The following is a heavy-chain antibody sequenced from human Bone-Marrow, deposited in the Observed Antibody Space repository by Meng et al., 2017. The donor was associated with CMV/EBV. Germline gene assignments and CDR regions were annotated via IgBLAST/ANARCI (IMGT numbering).Heavy chain of an antibody. CDR3: ARDQAAVRFLEWLLPFDP. J-gene: IGHJ5*02. CDR2: INPSGGST. CDR1: GYSFTSYY. D-gene: IGHD3-3*01. Sequence: ASVKVSCKASGYSFTSYYMHWVRQAPGQGLEWMGIINPSGGSTSYAQKFLGRVTMTRDTSTSTVYMELSSLRSEDTAVYYCARDQAAVRFLEWLLPFDPWGQGTLVTVTS. V-gene: IGHV1-46*01.